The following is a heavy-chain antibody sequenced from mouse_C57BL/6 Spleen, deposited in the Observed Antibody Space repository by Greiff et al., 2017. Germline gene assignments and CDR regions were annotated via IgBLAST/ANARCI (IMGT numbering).Heavy chain of an antibody. Sequence: EVKLVESEGGLVQPGSSMKLSCTASGFTFSDYYMAWVRQVPEKGLEWVANINYDGSSTYYLDSLKSGFIISRDNAKNILYLQMSSLKSEDTATYYCARDGGLPHYYAMDYWGQGTSVTVSS. J-gene: IGHJ4*01. CDR2: INYDGSST. CDR1: GFTFSDYY. D-gene: IGHD2-4*01. V-gene: IGHV5-16*01. CDR3: ARDGGLPHYYAMDY.